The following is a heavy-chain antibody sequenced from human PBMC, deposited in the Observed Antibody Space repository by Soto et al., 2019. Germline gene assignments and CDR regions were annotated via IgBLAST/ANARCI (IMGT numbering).Heavy chain of an antibody. CDR1: GYTFTSYG. J-gene: IGHJ6*02. CDR2: MGTYNGNT. Sequence: QVQLVQSGAEVKEPGASVKVSCKASGYTFTSYGISWVRQAPGQGLEWMGWMGTYNGNTDYGQKFQDRVTMTSETPTSTAYMELRSLTSDDTAVYLCARVRAELGYCSGHSCLPYHHGLVVWGQGTTVTVSS. V-gene: IGHV1-18*01. D-gene: IGHD2-15*01. CDR3: ARVRAELGYCSGHSCLPYHHGLVV.